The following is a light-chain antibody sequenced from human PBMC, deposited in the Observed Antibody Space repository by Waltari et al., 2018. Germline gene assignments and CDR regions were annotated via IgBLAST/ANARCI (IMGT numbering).Light chain of an antibody. CDR3: QQYYATPYS. CDR1: QSLLYSSRTKNY. V-gene: IGKV4-1*01. Sequence: DVVMTQSPDSLAVSLGERATINCTSSQSLLYSSRTKNYLAWYQQKPGQPPKLLIYWASAREAGVPDRISGSGSGTDFTLTISSLQAEDVAVYYCQQYYATPYSFGQGTKVEIK. J-gene: IGKJ2*03. CDR2: WAS.